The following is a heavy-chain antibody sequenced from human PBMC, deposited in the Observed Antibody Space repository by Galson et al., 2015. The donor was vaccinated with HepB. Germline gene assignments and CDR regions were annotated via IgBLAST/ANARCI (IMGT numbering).Heavy chain of an antibody. Sequence: SLRLSCAASGFTFSNYAMHWVRQAPGKGLEWVAFIVYDGSNTYYADSVTGRFSISRDNSKNTLYLQLNSLRAADTAVYYCARVKTSDCSGGRCFQRPYFYYYALDVWGQGTTVTVSS. V-gene: IGHV3-30*04. CDR3: ARVKTSDCSGGRCFQRPYFYYYALDV. CDR1: GFTFSNYA. CDR2: IVYDGSNT. D-gene: IGHD2-15*01. J-gene: IGHJ6*01.